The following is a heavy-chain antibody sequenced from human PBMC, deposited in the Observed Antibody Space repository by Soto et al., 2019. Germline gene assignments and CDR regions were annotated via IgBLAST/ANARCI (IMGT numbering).Heavy chain of an antibody. CDR3: ARGFGGELRYCGLLAGAWEPGNNFGD. Sequence: EVQLVESGGGLVQPGGSLRLSCAASGFTFSSYSMNWVRQAPGQGLEGVSYISSSSSTIYYADSVKGRFTISRDNAKNSLYVQRNSLSGEDTEVYYCARGFGGELRYCGLLAGAWEPGNNFGDWGQGTLVTVSS. J-gene: IGHJ4*02. D-gene: IGHD3-9*01. V-gene: IGHV3-48*01. CDR2: ISSSSSTI. CDR1: GFTFSSYS.